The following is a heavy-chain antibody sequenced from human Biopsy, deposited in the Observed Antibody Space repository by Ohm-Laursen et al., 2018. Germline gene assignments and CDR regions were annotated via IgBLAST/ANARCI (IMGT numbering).Heavy chain of an antibody. CDR1: GGSISSGGYY. J-gene: IGHJ4*02. CDR2: IFYSANT. D-gene: IGHD5-12*01. V-gene: IGHV4-31*03. Sequence: TLSLTCTVSGGSISSGGYYWSWIRQHPGKGLEWMGNIFYSANTYYNPSLKSRVTISVDTSKNQFSLKLSSVTAADTAVYYCARLGSGDYFPTFFDFWGQGALVTVSS. CDR3: ARLGSGDYFPTFFDF.